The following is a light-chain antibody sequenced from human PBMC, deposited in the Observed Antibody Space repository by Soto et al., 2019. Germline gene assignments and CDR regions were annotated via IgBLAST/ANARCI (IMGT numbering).Light chain of an antibody. Sequence: EVLLTQSPVTLSLSPGERATLSCRASQSVSGYLSWYQQKPGQAPRLLIFDATNRATGVPARFSGSGSGTDFTLTISGLEPEDFAVYYCQQRDSGPPYNFGQGTKLEIK. CDR3: QQRDSGPPYN. CDR2: DAT. V-gene: IGKV3-11*01. J-gene: IGKJ2*01. CDR1: QSVSGY.